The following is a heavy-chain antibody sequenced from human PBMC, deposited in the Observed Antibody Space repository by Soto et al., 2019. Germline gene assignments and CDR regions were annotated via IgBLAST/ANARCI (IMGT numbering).Heavy chain of an antibody. CDR1: GYTFTSNF. CDR3: TRLRLLKGAFDV. CDR2: INPRAGST. Sequence: QVQLVQSGAEVKKPGASVKVSCQASGYTFTSNFIHWVRQAPGQGLEWKGEINPRAGSTTYAQKFQGRRTVTRDTSTSTVYMNLSRLTSDDTAVYYCTRLRLLKGAFDVWGQGTMVTVSS. V-gene: IGHV1-46*03. J-gene: IGHJ3*01.